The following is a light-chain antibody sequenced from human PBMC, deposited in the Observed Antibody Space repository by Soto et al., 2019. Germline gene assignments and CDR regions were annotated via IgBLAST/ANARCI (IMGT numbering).Light chain of an antibody. CDR3: QQTYSAPPT. J-gene: IGKJ2*01. V-gene: IGKV1-39*01. Sequence: DIQMTQSPSSLPAPVGDRVAITCRAGQGITDYLNWYQQKAGKAPKLLISSASRLQSGVPSRFSGYRSGTDFTLTINSLQPEDGATYYCQQTYSAPPTFGQGTKLE. CDR2: SAS. CDR1: QGITDY.